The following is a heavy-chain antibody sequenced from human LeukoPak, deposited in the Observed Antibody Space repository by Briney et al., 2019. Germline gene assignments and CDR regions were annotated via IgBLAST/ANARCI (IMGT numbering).Heavy chain of an antibody. V-gene: IGHV4-39*01. D-gene: IGHD6-13*01. CDR1: GGSISSSSYY. J-gene: IGHJ6*03. Sequence: PSETLSLTCTVSGGSISSSSYYWGWIRQPPGKGLEWIGGIYYSGSTCYNPSLKSRVTISVDTSKNQFSLKLSSVTAADTAVYYCARPATPGVFYYYMDVWGKGTTVTVSS. CDR2: IYYSGST. CDR3: ARPATPGVFYYYMDV.